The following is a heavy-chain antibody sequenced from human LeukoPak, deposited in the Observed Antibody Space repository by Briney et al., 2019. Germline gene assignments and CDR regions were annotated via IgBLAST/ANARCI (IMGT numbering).Heavy chain of an antibody. V-gene: IGHV4-39*01. CDR3: ARDYGKDAFDI. CDR2: IYYSGST. Sequence: SGTLSLTCAVSGGSISSSNWWGWIRQPPGKGLEWIGSIYYSGSTYYNPSLKSRVTISVDTSKNQFSLKLSSVTAADTAVYYCARDYGKDAFDIWGQGTMVTVSS. J-gene: IGHJ3*02. D-gene: IGHD4-17*01. CDR1: GGSISSSNW.